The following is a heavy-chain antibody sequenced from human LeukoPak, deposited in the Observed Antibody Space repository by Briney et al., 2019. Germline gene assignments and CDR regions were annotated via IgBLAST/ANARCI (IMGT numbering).Heavy chain of an antibody. CDR2: INTDTGNP. CDR3: ARGSGPNAFDI. V-gene: IGHV7-4-1*02. J-gene: IGHJ3*02. D-gene: IGHD7-27*01. Sequence: ASVKVSCKASGGTFTSYAMNWVRQAPGQGLEWMGWINTDTGNPTYVQGFTGRFVFTLDTSVSTAYLQISSLKAEDTAVYYCARGSGPNAFDIWGQGTMVTVS. CDR1: GGTFTSYA.